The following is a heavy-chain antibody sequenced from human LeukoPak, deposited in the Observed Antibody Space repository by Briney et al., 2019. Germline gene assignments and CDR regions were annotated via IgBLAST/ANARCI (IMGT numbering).Heavy chain of an antibody. CDR3: ARVPVPAPRRGLYFDY. D-gene: IGHD2-2*01. J-gene: IGHJ4*02. CDR1: GYTFSSHD. CDR2: MNLNSGDT. V-gene: IGHV1-8*01. Sequence: ASVKVSCKASGYTFSSHDIYWVRQAPGQGLEWMGWMNLNSGDTYYAQNFQGRFSITNDTSKSTTYMDLASLAPEDTAVYYCARVPVPAPRRGLYFDYWGQGTLITVSS.